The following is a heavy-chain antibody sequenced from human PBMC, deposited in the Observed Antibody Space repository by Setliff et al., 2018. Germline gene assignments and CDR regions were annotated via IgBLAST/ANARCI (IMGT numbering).Heavy chain of an antibody. Sequence: GGSLRLSCAASGFTFSGYSMNWVRQAPGKGLDWVSYISGSSNTIYYADSVKGRFTISRDNAKNSLYLQMNSLRAEDTAVYHCARVYAYSYGFDSWGQGTQVTVSS. D-gene: IGHD3-16*01. CDR2: ISGSSNTI. V-gene: IGHV3-48*01. CDR3: ARVYAYSYGFDS. J-gene: IGHJ4*02. CDR1: GFTFSGYS.